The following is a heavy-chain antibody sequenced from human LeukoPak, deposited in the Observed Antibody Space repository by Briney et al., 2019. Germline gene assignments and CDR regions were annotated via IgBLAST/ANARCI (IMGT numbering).Heavy chain of an antibody. V-gene: IGHV4-4*07. CDR2: IYTSGST. J-gene: IGHJ3*02. CDR3: ASSEWEPHDAFDI. Sequence: SETLSLTCTVSGGSISSYYWSWIRQPAGKGLEWIGRIYTSGSTNYNPSLKSRVTMSVDTPKNQFSLKLSSVTAADTAVYYCASSEWEPHDAFDIWGQGTMVTVSS. D-gene: IGHD1-26*01. CDR1: GGSISSYY.